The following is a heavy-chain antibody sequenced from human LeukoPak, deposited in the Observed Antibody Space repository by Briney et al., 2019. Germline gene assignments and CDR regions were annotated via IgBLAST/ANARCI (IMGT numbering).Heavy chain of an antibody. V-gene: IGHV4-34*01. Sequence: SETLSLTCAVYGGSFSGYYWSWIRQPPGKGLEWIGEINHSGSTNYNPSLKSRVTISVDTSKNQFPLKLSSVTAADTAVYYCARFIAVDGSFDYWGQGTLVTVSS. CDR3: ARFIAVDGSFDY. CDR2: INHSGST. CDR1: GGSFSGYY. J-gene: IGHJ4*02. D-gene: IGHD6-13*01.